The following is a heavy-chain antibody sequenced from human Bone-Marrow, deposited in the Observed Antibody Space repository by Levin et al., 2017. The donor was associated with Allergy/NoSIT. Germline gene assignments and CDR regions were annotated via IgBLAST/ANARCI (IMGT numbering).Heavy chain of an antibody. V-gene: IGHV4-39*01. CDR2: ISSSGGT. J-gene: IGHJ4*02. CDR3: ARHILGYCAGTSCTNNYVDY. CDR1: GDSISSSTYY. Sequence: SQTLSLTCKVSGDSISSSTYYWGWIRQPPGMGLEWIGTISSSGGTYYNPSLRSRVTMSVDTSRNQFSLKLTSVTAADSAVYSCARHILGYCAGTSCTNNYVDYWGQGTLVTVSS. D-gene: IGHD2-2*01.